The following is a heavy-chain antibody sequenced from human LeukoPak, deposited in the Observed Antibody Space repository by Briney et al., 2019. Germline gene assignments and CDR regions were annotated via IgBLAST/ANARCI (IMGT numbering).Heavy chain of an antibody. D-gene: IGHD2-15*01. CDR2: IKQDGSEK. CDR1: GFTFSSYW. V-gene: IGHV3-7*01. Sequence: GGSLRLSCAASGFTFSSYWMSWVRQAPGKGLEWVANIKQDGSEKYYVDSVKGRFTISRDNAKNSLYLQMNSLRAEDTAVYYCARNQGYCSGGSCYSYGGFDYWGQGTLVTVSS. J-gene: IGHJ4*02. CDR3: ARNQGYCSGGSCYSYGGFDY.